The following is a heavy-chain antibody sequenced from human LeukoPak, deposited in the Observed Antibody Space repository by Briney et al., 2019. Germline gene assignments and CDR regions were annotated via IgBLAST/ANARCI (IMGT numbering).Heavy chain of an antibody. D-gene: IGHD4-23*01. CDR1: GGSISSGGYD. Sequence: KTSETLSLTCTVSGGSISSGGYDWSWIRQHPGKGLEWIGYIYYSGSTYYNPSLKSRVTISVDTSKNQFSLKLSSVTAADTAVYYCARDRMGTVDWGQGTLVTVSS. V-gene: IGHV4-31*03. J-gene: IGHJ4*02. CDR3: ARDRMGTVD. CDR2: IYYSGST.